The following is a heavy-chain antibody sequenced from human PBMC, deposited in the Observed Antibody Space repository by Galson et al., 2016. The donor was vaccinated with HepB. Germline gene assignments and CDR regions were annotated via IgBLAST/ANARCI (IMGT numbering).Heavy chain of an antibody. J-gene: IGHJ4*02. D-gene: IGHD3-3*01. CDR1: GFMFKNYA. Sequence: SLRLSCAASGFMFKNYAMSWVRQAPGKGLEWVSVISGSGGTTFYAESVKGRFTISRDNSQNTVDLQMNSLRADDTAVYYCAKVFDYLNGWIDQWGQGILVTVSS. CDR3: AKVFDYLNGWIDQ. CDR2: ISGSGGTT. V-gene: IGHV3-23*01.